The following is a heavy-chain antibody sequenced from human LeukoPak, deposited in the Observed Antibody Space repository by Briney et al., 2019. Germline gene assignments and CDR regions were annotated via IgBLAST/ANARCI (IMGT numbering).Heavy chain of an antibody. D-gene: IGHD3-10*01. J-gene: IGHJ4*02. CDR2: IMPVVGTA. CDR3: ATEGITTVRGVIIPSQNFDY. CDR1: GVTFSSYG. V-gene: IGHV1-69*13. Sequence: GASVKLSCKASGVTFSSYGMSWVRQAPGQGLEWMGGIMPVVGTANYAQKLQGRVTITADDSTSTAYMKLSSLRSEDTAVYYCATEGITTVRGVIIPSQNFDYWGQGTLVTVSS.